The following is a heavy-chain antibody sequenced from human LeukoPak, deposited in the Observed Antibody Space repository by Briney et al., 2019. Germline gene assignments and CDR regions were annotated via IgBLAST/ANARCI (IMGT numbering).Heavy chain of an antibody. D-gene: IGHD5-24*01. CDR1: GGTFSSYA. Sequence: TVKVSCKASGGTFSSYAISWVRQAPGQGLEWMGRIIPILGIANYAQKFQGRVTITADKSTSTAYMELSSLRSEDTAVYYCASSDGYNQDYWGQGTLVTVSS. V-gene: IGHV1-69*04. J-gene: IGHJ4*02. CDR2: IIPILGIA. CDR3: ASSDGYNQDY.